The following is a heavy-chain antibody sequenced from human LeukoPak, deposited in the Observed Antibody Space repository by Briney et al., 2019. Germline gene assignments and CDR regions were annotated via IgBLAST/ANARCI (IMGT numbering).Heavy chain of an antibody. D-gene: IGHD3-3*01. V-gene: IGHV1-18*01. J-gene: IGHJ5*02. CDR2: ISAYNGNT. CDR1: GYTFTSYG. CDR3: ARDRITIFGVALRWFDP. Sequence: RASVKVSCKASGYTFTSYGISWVRQAPGQGLEWMGWISAYNGNTNYAQKLQGRVTMTTDTSTSTACMELRSLRSDDTAVYYCARDRITIFGVALRWFDPWGQGTLVTVSS.